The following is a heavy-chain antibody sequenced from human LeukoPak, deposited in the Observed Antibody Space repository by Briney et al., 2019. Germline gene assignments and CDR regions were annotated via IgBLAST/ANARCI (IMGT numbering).Heavy chain of an antibody. V-gene: IGHV3-23*01. CDR3: ARAKGNSGYYQLPIDY. Sequence: GGSLRLSCAASGFTFSSYGMHWVRQAPGKGLEWVSGITGSADYTHHADPVKGRFTISRDNSKNTLFLQMNSLRVEDTALYYCARAKGNSGYYQLPIDYWGQGTLVTVSS. D-gene: IGHD3-22*01. CDR2: ITGSADYT. J-gene: IGHJ4*02. CDR1: GFTFSSYG.